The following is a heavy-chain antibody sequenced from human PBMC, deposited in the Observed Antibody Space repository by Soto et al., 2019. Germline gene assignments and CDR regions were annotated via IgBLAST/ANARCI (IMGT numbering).Heavy chain of an antibody. J-gene: IGHJ3*02. V-gene: IGHV3-30*03. CDR3: ASHGTCSGGSCYYFLAFDI. CDR2: ISYDGSNK. D-gene: IGHD2-15*01. CDR1: GFTFSSYG. Sequence: GGSLRLSCAASGFTFSSYGMHWVRQAPGKGLGWVAVISYDGSNKYYADSVKGRFTISRDNSKNTLYLQMNSLRAEDTAVYYCASHGTCSGGSCYYFLAFDIWGQGTMVTVSS.